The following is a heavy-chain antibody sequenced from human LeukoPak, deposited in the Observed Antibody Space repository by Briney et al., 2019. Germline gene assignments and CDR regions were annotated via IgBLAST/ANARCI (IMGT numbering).Heavy chain of an antibody. D-gene: IGHD3-22*01. CDR3: AKGLDSSGYFLFDY. J-gene: IGHJ4*02. CDR2: ISWNSGSI. Sequence: GRSLRLSCAASGFTFDDYAMHWVRQAPGKGLECVSGISWNSGSIGYADSVKGRFTISRDNAENSLYLQMNSLRAEDTALYYCAKGLDSSGYFLFDYWGQGTLVTVSS. V-gene: IGHV3-9*01. CDR1: GFTFDDYA.